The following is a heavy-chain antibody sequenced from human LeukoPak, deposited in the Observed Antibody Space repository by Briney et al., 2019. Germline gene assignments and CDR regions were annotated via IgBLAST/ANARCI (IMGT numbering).Heavy chain of an antibody. V-gene: IGHV3-74*01. CDR2: INSDGSST. CDR1: GFTFNIYW. J-gene: IGHJ3*02. D-gene: IGHD3-9*01. Sequence: PGGSLRLSCAASGFTFNIYWIHWVRQAPGEGLVWVSRINSDGSSTVYADSVQGRFSISRDNAKNSLSLQMNSLRADDAAVYYCARASSKQLAGYLPDGFDIWGQGTMVTVSS. CDR3: ARASSKQLAGYLPDGFDI.